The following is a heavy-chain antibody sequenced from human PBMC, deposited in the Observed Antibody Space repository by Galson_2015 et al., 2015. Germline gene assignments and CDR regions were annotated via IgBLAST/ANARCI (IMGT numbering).Heavy chain of an antibody. D-gene: IGHD4-17*01. Sequence: SLRLSCAAYGFTFSSQPMNWARQAPGKGLEWVSSISAGSDNRPYADSVKGRFTISRDNSKDTLYLQMNSLRVEDTAVYYCAKGGIYDDYGWGDLWGQGTVVTVSS. CDR3: AKGGIYDDYGWGDL. CDR1: GFTFSSQP. J-gene: IGHJ5*02. V-gene: IGHV3-23*01. CDR2: ISAGSDNR.